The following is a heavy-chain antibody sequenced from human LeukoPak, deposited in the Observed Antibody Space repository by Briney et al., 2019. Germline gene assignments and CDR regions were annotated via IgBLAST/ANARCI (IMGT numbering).Heavy chain of an antibody. D-gene: IGHD6-19*01. Sequence: SETLSLTCAVYGGSFSGYYWSWIRQPPGKGLEWIGEINHSGSTNYNPSLKSRVTISVDTSKNQFSLKLSSVTAADTAVYYCARVAVAGTLGYWGQGTLVTVSS. J-gene: IGHJ4*02. V-gene: IGHV4-34*01. CDR1: GGSFSGYY. CDR3: ARVAVAGTLGY. CDR2: INHSGST.